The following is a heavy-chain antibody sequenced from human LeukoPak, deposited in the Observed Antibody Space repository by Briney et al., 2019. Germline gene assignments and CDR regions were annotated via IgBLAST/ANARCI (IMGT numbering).Heavy chain of an antibody. J-gene: IGHJ5*02. Sequence: GGSLRLSCAASGFTFDDYAMHWVRQAPGKGLEWVSGISWNSGSIGYADSVKGRFTISRDNAKNSLYLQMNSLRAEDTAVYYCAKEGRAGTRGRNWFDPWGQGTLVTVSS. CDR3: AKEGRAGTRGRNWFDP. CDR2: ISWNSGSI. CDR1: GFTFDDYA. V-gene: IGHV3-9*01. D-gene: IGHD6-13*01.